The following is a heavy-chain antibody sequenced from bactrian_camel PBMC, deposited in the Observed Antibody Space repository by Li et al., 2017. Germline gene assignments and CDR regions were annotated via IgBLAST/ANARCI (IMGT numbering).Heavy chain of an antibody. Sequence: VQLVESGGALVQPGVSLRLSCAASGFTFSSYYMTWVRQAPGKGLEWVSAINSGGFITYYADSVKGRLTISRDNAVNTLYLQLNGLKTEDTAMYYCATLGSSYWGQGTQVTVS. CDR2: INSGGFIT. J-gene: IGHJ4*01. V-gene: IGHV3S40*01. D-gene: IGHD3*01. CDR1: GFTFSSYY. CDR3: ATLGSSY.